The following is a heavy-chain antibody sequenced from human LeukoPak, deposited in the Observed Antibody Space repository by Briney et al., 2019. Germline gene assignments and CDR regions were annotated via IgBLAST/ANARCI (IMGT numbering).Heavy chain of an antibody. CDR1: RGTFSSYA. V-gene: IGHV1-69*01. CDR3: ARGGIAAAGSFDY. J-gene: IGHJ4*02. CDR2: IIPIFGTA. Sequence: SVKVSCKAPRGTFSSYAISWVRQAPGQGLEWMGGIIPIFGTANYAQKSQRRVTITADESTNTAYMELSSLRSEDTAVYYCARGGIAAAGSFDYWGQGTLVTVSS. D-gene: IGHD6-13*01.